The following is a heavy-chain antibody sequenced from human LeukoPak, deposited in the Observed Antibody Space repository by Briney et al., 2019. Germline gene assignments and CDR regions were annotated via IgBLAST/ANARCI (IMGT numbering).Heavy chain of an antibody. CDR1: GYTFTSYD. CDR2: MNPNSGNT. J-gene: IGHJ5*02. V-gene: IGHV1-8*02. Sequence: ASVKVSCKASGYTFTSYDINWVRQATGQGLEWMGWMNPNSGNTGYAQKLQGRVTMTTDTSTSTAYMELRSLRSDDTAVYYCAKTQVAVGWFDPWGQGTLVTVSS. CDR3: AKTQVAVGWFDP.